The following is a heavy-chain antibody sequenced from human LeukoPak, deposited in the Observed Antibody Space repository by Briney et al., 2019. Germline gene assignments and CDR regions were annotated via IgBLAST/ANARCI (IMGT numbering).Heavy chain of an antibody. CDR3: AKFLGATSVTDDALDV. Sequence: GGSLRLSCAASGFTSSNYAMSWFRQAPGKGLEWVSVINNSGEYTNYADSVRGRFTLSTDNTKNTMYLQMSSLRAEDTAIYYCAKFLGATSVTDDALDVWGQGTMVTV. CDR1: GFTSSNYA. J-gene: IGHJ3*01. D-gene: IGHD1-26*01. CDR2: INNSGEYT. V-gene: IGHV3-23*01.